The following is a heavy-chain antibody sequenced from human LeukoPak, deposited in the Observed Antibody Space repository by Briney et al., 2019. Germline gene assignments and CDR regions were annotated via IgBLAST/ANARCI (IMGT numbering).Heavy chain of an antibody. Sequence: SETLSLTCTVSGGSISSSSYYWGWIRQPPGKGLEWIGSIYYSGSTYYNPSLKSRFTISVDTSKNQFSLKLSSVTAADTAVYYCARLYIPMYSSGWYVWDYWGQGTLVTVSS. V-gene: IGHV4-39*01. CDR1: GGSISSSSYY. CDR2: IYYSGST. D-gene: IGHD6-19*01. J-gene: IGHJ4*02. CDR3: ARLYIPMYSSGWYVWDY.